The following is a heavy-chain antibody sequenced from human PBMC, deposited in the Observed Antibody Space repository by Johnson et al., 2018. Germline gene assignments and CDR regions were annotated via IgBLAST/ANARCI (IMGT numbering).Heavy chain of an antibody. CDR2: ISSSSSYI. CDR3: ARDPRSGITMIVADAFDI. V-gene: IGHV3-21*01. J-gene: IGHJ3*02. Sequence: VQLVQSGGGLVKPGVSLRLSCAASGFTFSSYSMNWVRQAPGKGLEWVSSISSSSSYIYYADSGKGRFNISRDNAKNSLYLQMNSLRAEDTAVYYGARDPRSGITMIVADAFDIWGQGTMVTVSS. CDR1: GFTFSSYS. D-gene: IGHD3-22*01.